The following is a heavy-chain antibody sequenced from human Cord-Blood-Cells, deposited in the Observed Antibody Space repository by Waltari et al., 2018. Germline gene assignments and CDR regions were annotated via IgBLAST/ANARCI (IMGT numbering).Heavy chain of an antibody. Sequence: QVQLQESGPGLVKPSETLSLTCTVSGGSISSYYWSWIRQPRGTGLEWIGYIYYSGSTTYNPSLKSLVTISVDTSKNQFSLKLSSVTAADTAVYYCARESGGWYFFDYWGQGTLVTVSS. D-gene: IGHD6-19*01. CDR1: GGSISSYY. CDR2: IYYSGST. J-gene: IGHJ4*02. V-gene: IGHV4-59*01. CDR3: ARESGGWYFFDY.